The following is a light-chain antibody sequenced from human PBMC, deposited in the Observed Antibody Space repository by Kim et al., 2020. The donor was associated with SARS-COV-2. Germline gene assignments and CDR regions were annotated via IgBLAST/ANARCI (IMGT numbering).Light chain of an antibody. V-gene: IGLV3-19*01. Sequence: VALGTTVSTTSQGDSLRCYYASWYQQKPGPPPLLVIYDKNRRPSGIPGRFSGSSSGNTASSTITGAQADDAADYYCTSRDSSGNWVFGGGTQLTVL. J-gene: IGLJ3*02. CDR3: TSRDSSGNWV. CDR1: SLRCYY. CDR2: DKN.